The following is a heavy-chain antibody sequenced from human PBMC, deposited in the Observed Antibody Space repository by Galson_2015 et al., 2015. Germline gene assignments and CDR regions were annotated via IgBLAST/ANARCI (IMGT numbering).Heavy chain of an antibody. J-gene: IGHJ5*02. CDR1: GFTFSSYT. Sequence: SLRLSCAASGFTFSSYTISWVRQAPGKGLEWVSYISSSSATIYYADSVKGRFTISRDNAKNSLCLQMNSLRDEDTAVYYCARTHYCTNGVCYFQWFDPWGQGTLVTVSS. V-gene: IGHV3-48*02. CDR3: ARTHYCTNGVCYFQWFDP. CDR2: ISSSSATI. D-gene: IGHD2-8*01.